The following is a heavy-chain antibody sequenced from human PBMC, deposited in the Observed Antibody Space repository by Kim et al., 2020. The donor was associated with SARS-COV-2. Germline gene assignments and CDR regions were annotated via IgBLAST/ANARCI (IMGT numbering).Heavy chain of an antibody. Sequence: SETLSLTCTVSGGSVSSGSYYWSWIRQPPGKGLEWIGYIYYSGSTNYNPSLKSRVTISVDTSNNHFSLKLSSVTAADTAVYYCARGIFGVVSGYFDPWGQGTLVTVSS. CDR2: IYYSGST. CDR1: GGSVSSGSYY. V-gene: IGHV4-61*03. J-gene: IGHJ5*02. D-gene: IGHD3-3*01. CDR3: ARGIFGVVSGYFDP.